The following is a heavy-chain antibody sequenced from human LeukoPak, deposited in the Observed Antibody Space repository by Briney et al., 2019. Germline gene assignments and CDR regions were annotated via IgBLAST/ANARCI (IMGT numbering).Heavy chain of an antibody. CDR3: ARDDFSSNWGNFDS. CDR1: GGSISSSAFF. CDR2: MYAGGST. Sequence: SQTLSLTCTVSGGSISSSAFFWNWIRQPAGKGLEWIGRMYAGGSTNYNPSLGSRVSISVDTSKNQFSLMLTSVTAADSAVYYCARDDFSSNWGNFDSWDQGTWVIVSS. V-gene: IGHV4-61*02. J-gene: IGHJ4*02. D-gene: IGHD6-13*01.